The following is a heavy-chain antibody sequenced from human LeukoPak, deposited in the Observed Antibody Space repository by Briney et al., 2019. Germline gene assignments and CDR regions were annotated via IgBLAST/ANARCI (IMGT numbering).Heavy chain of an antibody. J-gene: IGHJ4*02. CDR2: INSDGSSR. CDR1: AFTFSSYC. CDR3: TRGSPGYSSSWLDF. D-gene: IGHD6-13*01. Sequence: GGSLRLSCATSAFTFSSYCMHWVRQAPGKGLVWVSRINSDGSSRSYADYVKGRFTISRDDAKNTLYLQMSSLSVDDTAIYYCTRGSPGYSSSWLDFWGQGILVTVSS. V-gene: IGHV3-74*01.